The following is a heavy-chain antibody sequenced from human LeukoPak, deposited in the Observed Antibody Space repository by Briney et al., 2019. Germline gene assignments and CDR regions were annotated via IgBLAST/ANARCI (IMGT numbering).Heavy chain of an antibody. V-gene: IGHV3-21*01. CDR3: VRDMGRESIFDY. CDR1: GFTFSNYS. J-gene: IGHJ4*02. CDR2: ISKGSGYI. D-gene: IGHD3-10*01. Sequence: GGSLRLSCVGSGFTFSNYSFNWVRQAPGKGLEGVSSISKGSGYIYQTDSVKGRFTISRDNAKNSLFVEMNTLRVEDTAVYYCVRDMGRESIFDYWGQGTLVTVSS.